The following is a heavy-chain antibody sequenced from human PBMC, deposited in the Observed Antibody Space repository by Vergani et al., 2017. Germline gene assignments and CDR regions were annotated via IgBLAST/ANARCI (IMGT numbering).Heavy chain of an antibody. CDR3: VRDPWESGGPYSGC. CDR2: ISHSGYT. D-gene: IGHD2-15*01. CDR1: GYSISSGYY. V-gene: IGHV4-38-2*02. Sequence: QVQLQESGPGLLKPSETLSLTCTVSGYSISSGYYWGWIRQPPGKGLGWIGSISHSGYTFYSPSLKSRVGMSVDTSKNQFSLRVNSVTAADTAVYYCVRDPWESGGPYSGCWGRGTLVSVSS. J-gene: IGHJ4*02.